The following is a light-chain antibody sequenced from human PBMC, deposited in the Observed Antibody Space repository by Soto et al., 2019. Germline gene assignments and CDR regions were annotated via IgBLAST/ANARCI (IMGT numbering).Light chain of an antibody. CDR1: QSLLHSNGYNY. V-gene: IGKV2-28*01. J-gene: IGKJ1*01. CDR3: MQALQTPPA. Sequence: DIVMTQSPLSLPVTPGAPASISCRSSQSLLHSNGYNYLDWYLQKPGQSPQLLVSLGSNRASGVPDRFRGSGSGTDSTLKISRVEAEDVGVYYCMQALQTPPAFGQGTKVEIK. CDR2: LGS.